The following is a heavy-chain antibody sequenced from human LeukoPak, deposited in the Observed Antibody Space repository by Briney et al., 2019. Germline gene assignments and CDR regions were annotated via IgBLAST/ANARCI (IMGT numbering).Heavy chain of an antibody. CDR1: GFTFSSYG. CDR2: ISFDGSNK. CDR3: AKEIAVADLFDY. Sequence: GGSLRLSCAASGFTFSSYGMHWARQAPGKGLEWVAVISFDGSNKYYADSVKGRFTISRDNSKNTLYLQMNSLSAEDTAVYYCAKEIAVADLFDYWGQRTLVTVSS. D-gene: IGHD6-19*01. J-gene: IGHJ4*02. V-gene: IGHV3-30*18.